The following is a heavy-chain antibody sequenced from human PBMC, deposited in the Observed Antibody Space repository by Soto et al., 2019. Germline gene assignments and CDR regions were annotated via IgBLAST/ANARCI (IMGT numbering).Heavy chain of an antibody. V-gene: IGHV3-11*01. CDR2: ISDSGSLT. CDR3: ARAFVLGVGALSQ. CDR1: GFTFSAYY. Sequence: GGSLRLSCAASGFTFSAYYMSWIRQAPGKGLEWVSYISDSGSLTHYGDSVKGRFTISRDNAKASLYLQMDSLRAEDTAIYYCARAFVLGVGALSQWGQGTLVAVSS. D-gene: IGHD1-26*01. J-gene: IGHJ4*02.